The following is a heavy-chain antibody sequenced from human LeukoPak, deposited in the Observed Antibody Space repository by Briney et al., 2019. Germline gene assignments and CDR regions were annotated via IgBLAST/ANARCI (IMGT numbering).Heavy chain of an antibody. J-gene: IGHJ4*02. V-gene: IGHV3-11*05. Sequence: GGSLRLSCAASGFTFSDYYMSWIRQAPGQGLEWISYITSSSSDTNYADSVKGRFTISRDNAKKSLYLQMNSLRAEDTAVYYCARDYDILTGYFRGGFDYWGQGTLVTVSS. CDR2: ITSSSSDT. D-gene: IGHD3-9*01. CDR1: GFTFSDYY. CDR3: ARDYDILTGYFRGGFDY.